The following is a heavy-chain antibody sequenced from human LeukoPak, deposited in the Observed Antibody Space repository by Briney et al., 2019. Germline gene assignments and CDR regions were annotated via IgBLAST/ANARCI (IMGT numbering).Heavy chain of an antibody. J-gene: IGHJ4*02. V-gene: IGHV3-30*18. CDR1: GFTFSSYG. CDR2: ISYDGSNK. CDR3: AKEFIGY. Sequence: GGSLRLSCAASGFTFSSYGMHWVRQAPGKGLEWVAVISYDGSNKYYADSVKGRFTISRDNSKNTLYLQMNSLRAEDTAVYYCAKEFIGYWGQGTLVTVSS.